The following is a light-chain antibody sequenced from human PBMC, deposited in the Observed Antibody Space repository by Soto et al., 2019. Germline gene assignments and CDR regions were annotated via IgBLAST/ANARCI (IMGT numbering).Light chain of an antibody. CDR1: QSVSSN. V-gene: IGKV3-20*01. J-gene: IGKJ4*01. Sequence: TEAPSTLSESPGERATLSCMASQSVSSNLAWYQQKPGQAPRLLIYGASNRATGIPDRFSGGGTATDFTLTISRLEPEDFAVYYCQQYDDSPLTFGGGTKVDIK. CDR3: QQYDDSPLT. CDR2: GAS.